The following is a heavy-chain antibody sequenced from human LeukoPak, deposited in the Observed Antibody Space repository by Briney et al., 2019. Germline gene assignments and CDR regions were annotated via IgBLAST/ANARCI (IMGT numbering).Heavy chain of an antibody. CDR1: GYSISSGYY. J-gene: IGHJ5*02. D-gene: IGHD3-16*01. V-gene: IGHV4-38-2*02. CDR3: ASGGFRFQFDP. CDR2: IYHSGST. Sequence: SETLSLTCTVSGYSISSGYYWGWIRQPPGKGLEWIGSIYHSGSTYYNPSLKSRVTISVDTSKNQFSLKLSSVTAADTAVYYCASGGFRFQFDPWGQGTLVTVSS.